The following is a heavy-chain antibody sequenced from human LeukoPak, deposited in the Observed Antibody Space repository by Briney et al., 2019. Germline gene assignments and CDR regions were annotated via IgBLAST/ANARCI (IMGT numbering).Heavy chain of an antibody. CDR1: DGSISSSGYY. D-gene: IGHD6-13*01. CDR3: ARWGVISAAGFDY. Sequence: SETLSLTCTVSDGSISSSGYYWGWIRQPPGKGLEWIGSIYYSGSTYYNPSLKSRVTISVDTSKNQFSLKLSSVTAADTAVYYCARWGVISAAGFDYWGQGTLVTVSS. J-gene: IGHJ4*02. CDR2: IYYSGST. V-gene: IGHV4-39*07.